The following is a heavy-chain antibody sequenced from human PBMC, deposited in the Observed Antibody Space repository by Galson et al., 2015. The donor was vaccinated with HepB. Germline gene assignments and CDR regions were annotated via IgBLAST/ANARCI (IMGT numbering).Heavy chain of an antibody. J-gene: IGHJ3*02. V-gene: IGHV3-30*02. Sequence: SLRLSCAASGFTFSSYGMHWVRQAPGKGLEWVAFIRYDGSNKYYADSVKGRFTISRDNSKNTLYLQMNSLRVEDTAVYYCATHSSGWEDDAFDIWGQGTMVTVSS. CDR3: ATHSSGWEDDAFDI. CDR2: IRYDGSNK. CDR1: GFTFSSYG. D-gene: IGHD6-19*01.